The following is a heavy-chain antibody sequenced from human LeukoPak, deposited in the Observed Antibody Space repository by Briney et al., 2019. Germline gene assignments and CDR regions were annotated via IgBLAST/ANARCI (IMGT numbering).Heavy chain of an antibody. CDR2: IYYTGST. J-gene: IGHJ4*02. CDR1: GGSISSSTYY. V-gene: IGHV4-39*01. Sequence: SETLSLTCAVSGGSISSSTYYWGWIRQPPRKGLEWIGNIYYTGSTYYNPSLKSRVTISVDTSKNQFSLKLSSVTAADTAVYYCARRLLLRSFDYWGQGTLVSVSS. D-gene: IGHD2-15*01. CDR3: ARRLLLRSFDY.